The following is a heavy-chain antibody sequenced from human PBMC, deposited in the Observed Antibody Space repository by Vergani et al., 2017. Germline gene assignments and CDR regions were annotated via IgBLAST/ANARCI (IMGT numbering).Heavy chain of an antibody. D-gene: IGHD3-3*01. J-gene: IGHJ4*02. CDR2: IESKAEGGTT. CDR1: GFNFTNAW. Sequence: EVQLVESGGGLVKPGGSLRLSCAASGFNFTNAWMSWVRQAPGKGLEWVGRIESKAEGGTTDYATPVKGRLTISRDDTKDTLFLQMNSLKTEDTAIYYCATVWSDFPDYWGQGTLVTVSS. CDR3: ATVWSDFPDY. V-gene: IGHV3-15*04.